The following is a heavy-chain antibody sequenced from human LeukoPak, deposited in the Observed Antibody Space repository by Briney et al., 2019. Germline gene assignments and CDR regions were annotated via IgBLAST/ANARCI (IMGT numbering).Heavy chain of an antibody. J-gene: IGHJ3*01. Sequence: GGSLRLSCVASGFTFSTYWMTWVRQAPGKGLEWVANIRGDGSRTYYVDSAKGRFTISRDNAKNSLYLQLNSLRADDTALYYCARDGNYFNTCYYDVFDVWGQGTMVTVSP. V-gene: IGHV3-7*01. CDR2: IRGDGSRT. CDR1: GFTFSTYW. CDR3: ARDGNYFNTCYYDVFDV. D-gene: IGHD2-21*01.